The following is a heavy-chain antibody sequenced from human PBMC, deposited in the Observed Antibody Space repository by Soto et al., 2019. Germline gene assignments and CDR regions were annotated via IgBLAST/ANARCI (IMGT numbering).Heavy chain of an antibody. V-gene: IGHV3-30*18. D-gene: IGHD3-10*02. CDR3: AKDVRLRIDY. J-gene: IGHJ4*02. Sequence: GGSLRLSCAASGFTFSSYGMHWVRQAPGKGLEWVAVISYDGSNKYYADSVKGRFTISRDNSKNTLYLQMNSLRAEDTAVYYCAKDVRLRIDYWGQGTLVTVSS. CDR1: GFTFSSYG. CDR2: ISYDGSNK.